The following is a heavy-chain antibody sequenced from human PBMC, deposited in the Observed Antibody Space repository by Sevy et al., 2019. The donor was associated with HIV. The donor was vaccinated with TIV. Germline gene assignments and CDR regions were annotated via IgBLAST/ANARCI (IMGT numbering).Heavy chain of an antibody. CDR1: AFTFSSYN. CDR3: ARGRPDGIYDYFDY. CDR2: ISGSSNYI. V-gene: IGHV3-21*06. J-gene: IGHJ4*02. D-gene: IGHD1-26*01. Sequence: GGSLRLSCAASAFTFSSYNMNWVRQAPGKGLEWVSCISGSSNYIYYAESLKGRFIISRDNAKNTLYLQMNSLRADDTAVYYCARGRPDGIYDYFDYWGQGTLVTVSS.